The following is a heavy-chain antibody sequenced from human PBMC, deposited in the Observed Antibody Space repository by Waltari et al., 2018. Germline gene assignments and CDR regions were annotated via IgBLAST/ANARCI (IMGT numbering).Heavy chain of an antibody. D-gene: IGHD2-15*01. CDR1: GGSINSYY. CDR3: ARVTRPCSGGGCYSYFDY. J-gene: IGHJ4*02. CDR2: SYSSGST. Sequence: QVQLQESGPGLVKPSETLSLTCTVSGGSINSYYWTWIRQPAGKGLEWIGRSYSSGSTSYNPSLRGRLTMSVDTSKNQFSLQLTSVTAADTAVYYCARVTRPCSGGGCYSYFDYWGQGTLVTVSS. V-gene: IGHV4-4*07.